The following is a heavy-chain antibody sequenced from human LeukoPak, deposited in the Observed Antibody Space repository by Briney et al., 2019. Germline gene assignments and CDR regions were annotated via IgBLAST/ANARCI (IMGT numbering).Heavy chain of an antibody. D-gene: IGHD3-3*01. CDR3: ARVPPTIFGVVIGVYFDY. J-gene: IGHJ4*02. CDR1: GGSIRSSSFY. V-gene: IGHV4-39*07. Sequence: PSETLSLTCPVSGGSIRSSSFYWGWVRPPPGEGLGWVGGIFYCGSTYYNPSLKSRVTISVDTSKNQFSLKLSSVTAADTAVYYCARVPPTIFGVVIGVYFDYWGQGTLVTVSS. CDR2: IFYCGST.